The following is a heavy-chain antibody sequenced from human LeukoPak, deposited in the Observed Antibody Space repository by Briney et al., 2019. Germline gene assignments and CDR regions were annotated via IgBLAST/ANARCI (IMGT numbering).Heavy chain of an antibody. Sequence: GGSLRLSCAAAALTFMIYSMNGVRQAPGKGLEWVSSISSSSYIYYADSVKGRFTISRDNAKNSLYLQMNSLRAEDTAVYYCARDLGAPRGNWGQGTLVTVSS. V-gene: IGHV3-21*01. CDR1: ALTFMIYS. J-gene: IGHJ4*02. CDR2: ISSSSYI. D-gene: IGHD3-10*01. CDR3: ARDLGAPRGN.